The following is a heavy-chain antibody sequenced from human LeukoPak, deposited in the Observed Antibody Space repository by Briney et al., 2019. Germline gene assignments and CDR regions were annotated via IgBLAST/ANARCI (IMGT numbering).Heavy chain of an antibody. J-gene: IGHJ3*02. Sequence: GRSLRLSCAASGFTFRSYGVHWVRQAPGKGLEWVAVISYDGSNKDYADSVKGRFTISRDNSKNTLYLQMNSLRAEDTAVYYCVREIFNGFDIWGQGTMVTVSS. CDR1: GFTFRSYG. CDR3: VREIFNGFDI. V-gene: IGHV3-30-3*01. CDR2: ISYDGSNK.